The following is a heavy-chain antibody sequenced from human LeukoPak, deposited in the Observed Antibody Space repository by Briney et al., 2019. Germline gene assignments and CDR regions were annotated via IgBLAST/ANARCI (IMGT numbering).Heavy chain of an antibody. Sequence: GASVKVSCKASGYTFTGYYMHWVRQAPGQGLEWMGWINPNSGGTNYAQKFQGRVTMTRDTSISTAYMELSRLRSDDTTVYFCARTYRSSTSCYKDGSDYWGQGTLVTVSS. CDR3: ARTYRSSTSCYKDGSDY. CDR2: INPNSGGT. V-gene: IGHV1-2*02. J-gene: IGHJ4*02. CDR1: GYTFTGYY. D-gene: IGHD2-2*02.